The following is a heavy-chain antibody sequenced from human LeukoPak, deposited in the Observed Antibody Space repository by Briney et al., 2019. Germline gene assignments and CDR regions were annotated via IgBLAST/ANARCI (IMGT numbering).Heavy chain of an antibody. CDR1: GGSVSSGSYY. CDR2: IYYSGST. Sequence: PSETLSLTRTVSGGSVSSGSYYWSWIRQPPGKGLEWIGYIYYSGSTNYNPSLKSRVTISVDTSKNQFSLKLSSVTAADTAVYYCARVYDYFDYWGQGTLVTVSS. J-gene: IGHJ4*02. D-gene: IGHD5/OR15-5a*01. V-gene: IGHV4-61*01. CDR3: ARVYDYFDY.